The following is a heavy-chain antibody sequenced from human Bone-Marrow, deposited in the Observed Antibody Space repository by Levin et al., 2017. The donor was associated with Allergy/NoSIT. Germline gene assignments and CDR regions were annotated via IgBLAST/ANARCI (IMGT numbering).Heavy chain of an antibody. CDR3: AKSVHYGDY. CDR1: EFTVSSHY. Sequence: PGGSLRLSCAASEFTVSSHYMSWVRQAPGKGLEWVSVIYNGGSTYYAVSVKGRFTISRDNSKNKLHLQMNRLRAEDTAGYYCAKSVHYGDYWGQGTLVTVS. V-gene: IGHV3-53*01. D-gene: IGHD6-6*01. CDR2: IYNGGST. J-gene: IGHJ4*02.